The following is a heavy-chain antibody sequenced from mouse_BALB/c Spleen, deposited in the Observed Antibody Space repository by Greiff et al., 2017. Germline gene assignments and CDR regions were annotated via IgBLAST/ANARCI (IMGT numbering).Heavy chain of an antibody. CDR1: GYTFTSYW. D-gene: IGHD2-1*01. CDR2: INPSNGRT. J-gene: IGHJ4*01. Sequence: QVQLKQPGAELVKPGASVKLSCKASGYTFTSYWMHWVKQRPGQGLEWIGEINPSNGRTNYNEKFKSKATLTVDKSSSTAYMQLSSLTSEDSAVYYCARMGGNYVRAMDYWGQGTSVTVSS. CDR3: ARMGGNYVRAMDY. V-gene: IGHV1S81*02.